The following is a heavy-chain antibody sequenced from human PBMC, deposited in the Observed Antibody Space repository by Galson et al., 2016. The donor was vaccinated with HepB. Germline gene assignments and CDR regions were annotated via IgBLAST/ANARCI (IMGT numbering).Heavy chain of an antibody. J-gene: IGHJ4*02. V-gene: IGHV4-31*03. D-gene: IGHD5-18*01. CDR3: ARARPRGYSYGVDY. Sequence: TLSLTCTVSDGSISSGGYYWSWIRQHPGKGLEWIGYIYYSGSTYYNPSLKNRVIISVDTSKNQFSLELSSVTAADTAVYYCARARPRGYSYGVDYWGQGTLVTVSS. CDR1: DGSISSGGYY. CDR2: IYYSGST.